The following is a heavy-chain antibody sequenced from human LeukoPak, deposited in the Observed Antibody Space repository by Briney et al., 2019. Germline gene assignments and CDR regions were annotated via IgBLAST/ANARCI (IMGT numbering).Heavy chain of an antibody. J-gene: IGHJ6*03. CDR2: IIPIFGTA. D-gene: IGHD1-26*01. CDR1: GGTFSSYA. V-gene: IGHV1-69*13. CDR3: ARDRASELTDYYYYYMDV. Sequence: SVKVSCKASGGTFSSYAISWVRQAPGQGLEWMGGIIPIFGTANYAQKFQGRVTITADESTSTAYMELSSLRSEDTAVYYCARDRASELTDYYYYYMDVWGKGTTVTVSS.